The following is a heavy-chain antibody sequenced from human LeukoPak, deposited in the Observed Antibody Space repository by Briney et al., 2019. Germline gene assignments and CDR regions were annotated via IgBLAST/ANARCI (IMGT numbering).Heavy chain of an antibody. V-gene: IGHV3-7*01. Sequence: GGSLRLSCSASGFTLSSYWMRWVRAAPGKGLVGVANIKQDGSEKYYVDSVKGRFTISRDNAKNTLYLQMNSLRAEDTAVYYCARDNGDYVWGSYRPGYGMDVWGQGNTVTVSS. CDR3: ARDNGDYVWGSYRPGYGMDV. CDR1: GFTLSSYW. J-gene: IGHJ6*02. CDR2: IKQDGSEK. D-gene: IGHD3-16*02.